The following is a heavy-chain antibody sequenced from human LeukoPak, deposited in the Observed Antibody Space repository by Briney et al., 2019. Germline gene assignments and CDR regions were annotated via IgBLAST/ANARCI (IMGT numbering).Heavy chain of an antibody. Sequence: PSETLSLTCTVSGASISSTSYYWGWIRQPPGKGLGWIGSIYYSGNTYYNSSLESRVTISVDTSKNQVSLKLTSVTAADTAIYYCTRQTPGFGVVVDWGQGTLVTVSS. V-gene: IGHV4-39*01. CDR3: TRQTPGFGVVVD. J-gene: IGHJ4*02. D-gene: IGHD3-3*01. CDR2: IYYSGNT. CDR1: GASISSTSYY.